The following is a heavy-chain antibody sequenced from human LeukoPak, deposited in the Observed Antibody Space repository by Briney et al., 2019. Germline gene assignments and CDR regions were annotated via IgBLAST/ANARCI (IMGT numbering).Heavy chain of an antibody. D-gene: IGHD3-22*01. J-gene: IGHJ4*02. CDR1: GFTLSSYG. Sequence: GGSLRLSCAASGFTLSSYGMHWVRQAPGKGLEWVAFIRYDGSNKYYADSVKGRFTISRDNSKNTLYLQMNSLRAEDTAVYYCALIQSSGYYLWGQGTLVTVSS. CDR3: ALIQSSGYYL. CDR2: IRYDGSNK. V-gene: IGHV3-30*02.